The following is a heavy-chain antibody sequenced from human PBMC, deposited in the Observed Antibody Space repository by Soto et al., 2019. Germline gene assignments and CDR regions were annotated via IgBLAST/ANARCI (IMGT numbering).Heavy chain of an antibody. V-gene: IGHV4-61*01. J-gene: IGHJ5*02. Sequence: SETLSLTCTVSGGTLSSGSYYWSWIRQPPGKTLEWIGYIYYSGTTKYNPSLKSRVTVSVDTSKNQFSLKLSSVTAADTAVYYCARASSPYFDLFSAFDPWGQGTLVTVSS. D-gene: IGHD3-9*01. CDR3: ARASSPYFDLFSAFDP. CDR2: IYYSGTT. CDR1: GGTLSSGSYY.